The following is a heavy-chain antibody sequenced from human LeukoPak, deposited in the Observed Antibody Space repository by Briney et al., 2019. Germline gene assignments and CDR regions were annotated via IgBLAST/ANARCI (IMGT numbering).Heavy chain of an antibody. D-gene: IGHD1-1*01. Sequence: SETLSLTCTVSGGSISSSKYYWGWVRQSPGKGLEWIGSIYFSGSTYYNPSFQSRVTISVDTSKRQFSLELNSVTAADTALYYCARQLEGKVVISLDGFDIWGQGTMVTVSS. CDR3: ARQLEGKVVISLDGFDI. V-gene: IGHV4-39*01. CDR1: GGSISSSKYY. J-gene: IGHJ3*02. CDR2: IYFSGST.